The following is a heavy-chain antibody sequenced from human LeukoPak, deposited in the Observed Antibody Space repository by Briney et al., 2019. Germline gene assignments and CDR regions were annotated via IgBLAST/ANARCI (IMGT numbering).Heavy chain of an antibody. Sequence: SVKVSCKASGGTFSSYAISWVRQAPGQGPEWMGGIIPIFGTANYAQKFQGRVTITADESTSTAYMELSSLRSEDTAVYYCTRDSSEFRSLLTHWGQGTLVTVSS. CDR2: IIPIFGTA. CDR1: GGTFSSYA. CDR3: TRDSSEFRSLLTH. V-gene: IGHV1-69*13. J-gene: IGHJ1*01. D-gene: IGHD1-14*01.